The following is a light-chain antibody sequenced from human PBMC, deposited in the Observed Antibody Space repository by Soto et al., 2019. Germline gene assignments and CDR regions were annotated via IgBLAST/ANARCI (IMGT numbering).Light chain of an antibody. Sequence: QSALTQPPSVSGSPGQSVTISCTGTSSDVGGYNFVSWYQHHPGKAPKVMIYEVTKRPPGVPDRFSGSKSGNTASLTISGLQAEDEADYYCCSYAGIYTYVLGTGTKLTVL. J-gene: IGLJ1*01. CDR1: SSDVGGYNF. CDR2: EVT. V-gene: IGLV2-11*01. CDR3: CSYAGIYTYV.